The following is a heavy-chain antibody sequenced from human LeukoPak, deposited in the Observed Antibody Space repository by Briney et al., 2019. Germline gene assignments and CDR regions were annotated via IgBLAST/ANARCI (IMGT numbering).Heavy chain of an antibody. CDR1: GYSFISYW. D-gene: IGHD3-10*01. J-gene: IGHJ4*02. V-gene: IGHV5-51*01. CDR3: ASPLMSRDRWAFDY. CDR2: IYPGDSDT. Sequence: GEYLQISFKGSGYSFISYWLGWGRQRPGKGVEWMGIIYPGDSDTRYSPSFQGQVTISADKSISTAYLQWSSLRASDTAMYYCASPLMSRDRWAFDYWGQGTLVTVSS.